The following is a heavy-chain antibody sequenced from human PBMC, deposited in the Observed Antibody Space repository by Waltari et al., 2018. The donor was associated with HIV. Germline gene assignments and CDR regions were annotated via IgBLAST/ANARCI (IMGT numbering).Heavy chain of an antibody. CDR3: AKSYGDYLRRYFFDY. D-gene: IGHD4-17*01. Sequence: EALLLESGGDVVQPGGSLRLSCVASEFTFNNYAMSWVRQAPGKGLEWVSSISGIGGTTYYADSVKGRFTVSRDNSKNTMYLQMNSLRAGDTAIYYCAKSYGDYLRRYFFDYWGQGTLVTVSS. CDR1: EFTFNNYA. J-gene: IGHJ4*02. CDR2: ISGIGGTT. V-gene: IGHV3-23*01.